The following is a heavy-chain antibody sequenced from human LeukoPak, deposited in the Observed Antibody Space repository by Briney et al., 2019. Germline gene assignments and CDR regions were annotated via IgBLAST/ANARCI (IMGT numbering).Heavy chain of an antibody. J-gene: IGHJ6*02. CDR2: ISWDESTT. Sequence: GGSLRLSCAASGLAIGDNSMHWVRQAPGKGLEWVSLISWDESTTYYSDSVKGRFTVSRDSSKNSLHLQMYSLRTEDTALYYCARGPNRWWVVSRNWGMDVWGQGTTVTVSS. CDR3: ARGPNRWWVVSRNWGMDV. V-gene: IGHV3-43*01. CDR1: GLAIGDNS. D-gene: IGHD2-15*01.